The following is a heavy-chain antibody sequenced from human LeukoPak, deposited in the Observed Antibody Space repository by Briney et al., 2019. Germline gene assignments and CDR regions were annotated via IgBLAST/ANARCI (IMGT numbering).Heavy chain of an antibody. V-gene: IGHV3-30*02. D-gene: IGHD1-26*01. CDR2: IRYDGNKK. CDR3: AKMLLETGGIGEEFDY. Sequence: GGSLSLSCAVSVFPFSSYAMYCVRHAPGGGREWVAFIRYDGNKKSYADSVKGRFTISSDNSRNTVYLQMNSLTSEDTAVYYCAKMLLETGGIGEEFDYWGQGTLVTVSS. J-gene: IGHJ4*02. CDR1: VFPFSSYA.